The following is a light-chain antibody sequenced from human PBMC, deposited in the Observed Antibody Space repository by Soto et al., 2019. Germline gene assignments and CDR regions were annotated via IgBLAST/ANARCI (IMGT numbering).Light chain of an antibody. Sequence: DIPMTQSPSTLSASVGDRVTITCRASQSISSWLAWYQQKPGKAPKLLIYKASSLESGDPSRFSGSGSGTEFTLTISSLQPDDFATYYCQQYNSYSYTFGQGTKLEIK. CDR2: KAS. V-gene: IGKV1-5*03. CDR1: QSISSW. J-gene: IGKJ2*01. CDR3: QQYNSYSYT.